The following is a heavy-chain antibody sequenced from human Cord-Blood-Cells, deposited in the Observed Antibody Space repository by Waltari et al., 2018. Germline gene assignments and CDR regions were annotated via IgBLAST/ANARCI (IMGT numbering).Heavy chain of an antibody. V-gene: IGHV4-34*01. J-gene: IGHJ4*02. CDR1: GGSFSGYY. CDR3: AALYCSGGSCSPERRYFDY. Sequence: QVQLQQWGAGLLKPSETLSLTCAVYGGSFSGYYWSWILQPPGKGLEWIGEIKHSGSTNYNPSLKSRVTISVDTSKNQFSLKLSSVTAADTAVYYCAALYCSGGSCSPERRYFDYWGQGTLVTVSS. D-gene: IGHD2-15*01. CDR2: IKHSGST.